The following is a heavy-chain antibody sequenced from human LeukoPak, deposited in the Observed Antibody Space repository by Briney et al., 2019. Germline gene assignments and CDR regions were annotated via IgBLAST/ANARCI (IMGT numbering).Heavy chain of an antibody. V-gene: IGHV1-18*01. CDR2: ITGYNGAT. D-gene: IGHD2-8*02. Sequence: ASVKVSCKASGYTFTTYGISWVRQAPGQGLEWMGWITGYNGATNFAQKFQGRVTLTTDTSTSAAYMELRSLRSDDTAVYYCARDRSGVAYDFDYWGQGTLVTVSS. J-gene: IGHJ4*02. CDR3: ARDRSGVAYDFDY. CDR1: GYTFTTYG.